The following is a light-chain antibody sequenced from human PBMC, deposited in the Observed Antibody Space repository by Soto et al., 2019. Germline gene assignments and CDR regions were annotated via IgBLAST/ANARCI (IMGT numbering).Light chain of an antibody. V-gene: IGKV4-1*01. J-gene: IGKJ1*01. CDR2: WAS. Sequence: DIVMTQSPDSLAVSLGERATINCKSSQSVLYRSNNQNHLAWYQQRPGQPPNLLLYWASTRESVVTDRFSGSGYGTDSTLIISSLQAEDVAVYYCQQYYSTPRTFGQGTKVDIK. CDR1: QSVLYRSNNQNH. CDR3: QQYYSTPRT.